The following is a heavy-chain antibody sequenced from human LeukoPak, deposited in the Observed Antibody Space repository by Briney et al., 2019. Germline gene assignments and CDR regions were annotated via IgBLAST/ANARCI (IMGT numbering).Heavy chain of an antibody. CDR2: INHSGST. CDR1: GGSFSGYY. CDR3: ARRSSSWYGHFDY. V-gene: IGHV4-34*01. D-gene: IGHD6-13*01. J-gene: IGHJ4*02. Sequence: SSETLSLTCAVYGGSFSGYYWSWIRQPPGKGLEWIGEINHSGSTNYNPSLKSRVTISVDTSKNQFSLKLSSVTAADTAVYYCARRSSSWYGHFDYWGQGTLVTVSS.